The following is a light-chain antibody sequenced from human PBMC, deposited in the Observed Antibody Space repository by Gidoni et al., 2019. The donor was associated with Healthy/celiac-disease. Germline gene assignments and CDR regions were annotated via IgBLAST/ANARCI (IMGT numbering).Light chain of an antibody. Sequence: IQLTQSPSFLSASVGDRVTITCRASQGISSYLAWYQQKPGKAPKLLIYAASTLQSGVPSRFSGSGSGTEFTLTISSLPPEDFATYYCQQLNSYPKTFGQGTKVEIK. CDR3: QQLNSYPKT. J-gene: IGKJ1*01. V-gene: IGKV1-9*01. CDR1: QGISSY. CDR2: AAS.